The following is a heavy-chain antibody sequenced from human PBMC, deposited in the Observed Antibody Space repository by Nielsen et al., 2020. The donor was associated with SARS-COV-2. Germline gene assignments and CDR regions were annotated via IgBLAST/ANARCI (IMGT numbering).Heavy chain of an antibody. J-gene: IGHJ4*02. CDR1: GFTFSSYG. D-gene: IGHD6-6*01. Sequence: GGSLRLSCAASGFTFSSYGMHWVRQAPGKGLEWVAVIWCDGSNKYYADSVKGRFTISRDNSKNTLYLQMNSLRAEDTAVYYCAREDDSSSLGGFDYWGQGTLVTVSS. CDR3: AREDDSSSLGGFDY. V-gene: IGHV3-33*01. CDR2: IWCDGSNK.